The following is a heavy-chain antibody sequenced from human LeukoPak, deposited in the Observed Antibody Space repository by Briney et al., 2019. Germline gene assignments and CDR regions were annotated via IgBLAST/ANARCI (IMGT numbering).Heavy chain of an antibody. CDR3: ANRGLNQGSFRYHHFDY. J-gene: IGHJ4*02. Sequence: GGSLRLSCAGSGFTFSPYAMSWVRQAPGKGLEWVSTISASGSSTYYADSVKGRFTISRDNSKNTLYLQMNSLRDEDTAVYYCANRGLNQGSFRYHHFDYWGQGTLVTVSS. V-gene: IGHV3-23*01. D-gene: IGHD3-16*02. CDR2: ISASGSST. CDR1: GFTFSPYA.